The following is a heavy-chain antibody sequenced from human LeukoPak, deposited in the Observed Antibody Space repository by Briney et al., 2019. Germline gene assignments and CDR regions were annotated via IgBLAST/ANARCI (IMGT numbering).Heavy chain of an antibody. V-gene: IGHV3-30*18. D-gene: IGHD1-26*01. CDR1: VSEFIFSNYG. CDR2: ISYDGSNK. CDR3: AKEYWGFSGSQSAGFNI. Sequence: GGSLRLSCAASVSEFIFSNYGMHWVRQAPGKGLEWVAVISYDGSNKYYADSVKGRFTISKDNSKNTLYLQMNSLRGEDTAVFYCAKEYWGFSGSQSAGFNIWGHGTKVTVSS. J-gene: IGHJ3*02.